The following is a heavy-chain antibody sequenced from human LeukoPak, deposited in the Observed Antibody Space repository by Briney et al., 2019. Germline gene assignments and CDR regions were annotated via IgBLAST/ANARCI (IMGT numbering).Heavy chain of an antibody. CDR3: ARPSRIGYYYDSSGYYRY. Sequence: SETLSLTCAVYGGSFSGYYWSWIRQPPGKGLEWIGEINHSGSTNYNPSLKSRVTISVDTSKNQFSLKLSSVTAADTAVYYCARPSRIGYYYDSSGYYRYWGQGTLVTVSS. J-gene: IGHJ4*02. CDR1: GGSFSGYY. CDR2: INHSGST. V-gene: IGHV4-34*01. D-gene: IGHD3-22*01.